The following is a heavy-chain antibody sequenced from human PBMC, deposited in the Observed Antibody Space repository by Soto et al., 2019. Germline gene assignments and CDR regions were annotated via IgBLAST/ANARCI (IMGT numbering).Heavy chain of an antibody. CDR1: GFSFSNYA. CDR2: ISGGGGGT. D-gene: IGHD5-18*01. J-gene: IGHJ5*02. Sequence: GGSLRLSCAASGFSFSNYAMNWVRQAPGKGLEWVSGISGGGGGTYYADSVKGRFIISRDNSKNTVYLQLNSLRAEDTAFYYCARGQGGYSYPNWFDPWGQGTLVTVSS. CDR3: ARGQGGYSYPNWFDP. V-gene: IGHV3-23*01.